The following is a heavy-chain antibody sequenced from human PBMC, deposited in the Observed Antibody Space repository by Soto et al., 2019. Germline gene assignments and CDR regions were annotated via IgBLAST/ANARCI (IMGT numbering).Heavy chain of an antibody. Sequence: ASVKVSCKASGYTFTSYDINWVRQATGQGLEWMGWMNPNSDNTGYAQKFQGRVTMTRNTSISTAYMELSSLRSEDTAVYYCARGYDFWSGTYGMDVWGQGTTVTVS. CDR3: ARGYDFWSGTYGMDV. CDR1: GYTFTSYD. J-gene: IGHJ6*02. D-gene: IGHD3-3*01. V-gene: IGHV1-8*01. CDR2: MNPNSDNT.